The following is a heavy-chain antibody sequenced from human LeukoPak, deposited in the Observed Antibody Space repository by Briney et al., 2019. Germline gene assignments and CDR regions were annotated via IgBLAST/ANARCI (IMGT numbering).Heavy chain of an antibody. J-gene: IGHJ4*02. D-gene: IGHD3-3*01. V-gene: IGHV4-59*01. CDR1: GDSISSFY. CDR3: ARWSGYYFDY. CDR2: IYYSGST. Sequence: SETLSLACTVSGDSISSFYWRWIRQPPGKGLEWIGYIYYSGSTNYNPSLKSRVTISVDTSKTQFSLKLSSVTAADTAFYYCARWSGYYFDYWGQGSLVTVSS.